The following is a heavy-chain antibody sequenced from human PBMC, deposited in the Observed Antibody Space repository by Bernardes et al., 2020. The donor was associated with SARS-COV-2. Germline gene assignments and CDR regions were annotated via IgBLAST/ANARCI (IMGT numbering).Heavy chain of an antibody. CDR2: IGLYNGNT. J-gene: IGHJ4*02. CDR3: ARLASGANYLDQ. CDR1: GYTFTHYA. D-gene: IGHD3-9*01. V-gene: IGHV1-18*01. Sequence: SVKVSCKASGYTFTHYAFSWVRQAPGEGLEWTGWIGLYNGNTNYAQNFQDRVTMTTDTSTETAYMELGSIRSDDTAVYYCARLASGANYLDQWGQGTLVTVSP.